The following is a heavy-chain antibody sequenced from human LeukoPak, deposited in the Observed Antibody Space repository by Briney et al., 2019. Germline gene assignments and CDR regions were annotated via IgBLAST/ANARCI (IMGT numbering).Heavy chain of an antibody. Sequence: GGSLRLSCAASGFTFRSYGMHWVRQAPGKGLEWVAVISYDGSNKYYVDSVKGRFTISRDNSKNTLYLQMNSLRAEDTAVYYCAKAEQTLYYYDTAALDYWGQGTLVTVSS. CDR3: AKAEQTLYYYDTAALDY. CDR1: GFTFRSYG. V-gene: IGHV3-30*18. J-gene: IGHJ4*02. D-gene: IGHD3-22*01. CDR2: ISYDGSNK.